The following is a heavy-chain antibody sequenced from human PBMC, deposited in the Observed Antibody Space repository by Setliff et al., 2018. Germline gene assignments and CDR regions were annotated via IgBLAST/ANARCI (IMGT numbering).Heavy chain of an antibody. CDR2: IYYTGST. V-gene: IGHV4-39*07. CDR3: ARVDFTMIQGVLGL. CDR1: GGSISSSSHY. J-gene: IGHJ1*01. Sequence: SETLSLTCTVSGGSISSSSHYWGWIRQPPGKGLEWIGSIYYTGSTYCNPSLKSRVTMSVDTSKRQFSLKLGSATAADTAVYYCARVDFTMIQGVLGLWGQGTLVTVSS. D-gene: IGHD3-10*01.